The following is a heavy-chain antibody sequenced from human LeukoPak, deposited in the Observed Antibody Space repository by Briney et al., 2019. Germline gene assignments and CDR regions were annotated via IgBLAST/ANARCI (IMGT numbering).Heavy chain of an antibody. D-gene: IGHD2-2*01. CDR2: ISSSSSTI. CDR3: ARGEYCNSTICYRWNWFDP. V-gene: IGHV3-48*01. J-gene: IGHJ5*02. Sequence: GGSLRHSCAASGFTFSSYWMSWIRQAPGKGLEWVSYISSSSSTIYYADSVKGRFTISRDNAKNSLYLQMNSLRAEDTAVYYCARGEYCNSTICYRWNWFDPWGQGTLVTVSS. CDR1: GFTFSSYW.